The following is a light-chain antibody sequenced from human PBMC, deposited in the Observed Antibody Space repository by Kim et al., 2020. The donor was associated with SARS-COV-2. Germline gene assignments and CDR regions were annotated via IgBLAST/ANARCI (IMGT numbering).Light chain of an antibody. V-gene: IGKV3-15*01. CDR1: QSVSTN. CDR3: QQYNIWPPVT. J-gene: IGKJ1*01. Sequence: EIVMTQSPATLSVSPGERATLSCRASQSVSTNLAWYQHKPGQAPRLLVYGASTRATGIPARFSGSGSGTEFTLTISSLQSEDFVVYYCQQYNIWPPVTFGQGTQLEIK. CDR2: GAS.